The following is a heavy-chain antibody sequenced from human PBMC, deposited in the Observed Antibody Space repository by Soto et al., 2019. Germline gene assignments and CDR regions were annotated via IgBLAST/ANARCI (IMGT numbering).Heavy chain of an antibody. CDR1: GFTFSSYS. CDR2: ISSSSSTI. J-gene: IGHJ5*02. V-gene: IGHV3-48*01. CDR3: TRGALLNWFDP. D-gene: IGHD2-15*01. Sequence: PGGSLRLSCAASGFTFSSYSMNWVRQAPGKGLEWVSYISSSSSTIHYADSVKGRFTISRDNAKNSLYLQMNSLRAEDTAVYYCTRGALLNWFDPWGQGTLVTVSS.